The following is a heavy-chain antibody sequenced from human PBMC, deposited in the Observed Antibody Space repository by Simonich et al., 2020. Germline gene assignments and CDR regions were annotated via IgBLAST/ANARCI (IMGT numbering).Heavy chain of an antibody. J-gene: IGHJ4*02. D-gene: IGHD1-1*01. CDR2: IYSGGIT. CDR3: ARWTATGYYFDY. Sequence: EVQLVESGGGLIQPGGSLRLSCAASGFTVSSNYMSWVRQAPGKGWGGVSVIYSGGITYYADSVKGRFTISRDNSKNTLYLQINSLRAEDTAVYYCARWTATGYYFDYWGQGTLVTVSS. V-gene: IGHV3-53*01. CDR1: GFTVSSNY.